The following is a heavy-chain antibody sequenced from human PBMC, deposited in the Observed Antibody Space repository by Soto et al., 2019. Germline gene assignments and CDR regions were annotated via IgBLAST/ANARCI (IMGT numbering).Heavy chain of an antibody. Sequence: EVQLLESGGGLVQPGGSLRLSCAASGFTFSNYAMSWVRQAPGKGLEWVSAISGSGDSKYYTDSLKGRFTISRDNSKKTLYLQMNSLRTEDTAVYYCAKSPYDILTGYYYYYGMDVWGQGTTVTVSS. CDR1: GFTFSNYA. CDR3: AKSPYDILTGYYYYYGMDV. V-gene: IGHV3-23*01. D-gene: IGHD3-9*01. CDR2: ISGSGDSK. J-gene: IGHJ6*02.